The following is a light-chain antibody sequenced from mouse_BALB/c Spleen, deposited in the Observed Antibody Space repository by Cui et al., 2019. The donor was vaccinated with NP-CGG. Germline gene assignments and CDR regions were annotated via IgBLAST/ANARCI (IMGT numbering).Light chain of an antibody. Sequence: QAVVPVESAPTTSPGEPVTLTCRSSTGAVTTSNYANWVREKPDHLFTGLIGGTNNRAPGVPARFSGSLIGDKAALTITGAQTEDEAIYFCALWYSNHWVFGGGTKLTVL. CDR1: TGAVTTSNY. V-gene: IGLV1*01. CDR2: GTN. J-gene: IGLJ1*01. CDR3: ALWYSNHWV.